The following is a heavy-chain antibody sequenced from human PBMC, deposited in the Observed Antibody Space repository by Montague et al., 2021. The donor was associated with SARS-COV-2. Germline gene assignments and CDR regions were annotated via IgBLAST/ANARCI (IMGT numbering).Heavy chain of an antibody. CDR1: GGSTSSYY. CDR3: ARTIVVVSAASGYFDL. CDR2: IYYSGST. J-gene: IGHJ2*01. Sequence: SETLSLTCTVSGGSTSSYYWSWIRQPLGKGLEWIGCIYYSGSTNYNPSLKSRVTISVDTSKTQFSLKLNSVTAADTAMYYCARTIVVVSAASGYFDLWGRGTLVTVSS. D-gene: IGHD2-2*01. V-gene: IGHV4-59*01.